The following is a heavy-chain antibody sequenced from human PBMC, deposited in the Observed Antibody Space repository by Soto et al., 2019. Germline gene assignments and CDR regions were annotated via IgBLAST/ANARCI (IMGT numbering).Heavy chain of an antibody. Sequence: QVQLVESGGGVVQPGRSLRLSCAASGFTFSSYGMHWVRQAPGKGLEWVAVISYDGSNKYYADSVKGRFTISRDNSKNTLYLQMNSLRAEDTAVYYCAKDSSGPADYWGQGTLVTVSS. CDR1: GFTFSSYG. D-gene: IGHD3-10*01. CDR2: ISYDGSNK. CDR3: AKDSSGPADY. V-gene: IGHV3-30*18. J-gene: IGHJ4*02.